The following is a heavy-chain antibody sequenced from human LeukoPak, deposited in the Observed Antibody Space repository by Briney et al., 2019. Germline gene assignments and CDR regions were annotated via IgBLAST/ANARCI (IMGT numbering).Heavy chain of an antibody. CDR2: ISSSGSTI. V-gene: IGHV3-11*04. CDR3: ATSGWYGYYYFDY. J-gene: IGHJ4*02. CDR1: GFTFSDYH. Sequence: GGSLRLSCAASGFTFSDYHMSWIRQAPGKGLEWVSYISSSGSTIYYADSVKGRFTISRDNAKNSLYLQMNSLRAEDTAVYYCATSGWYGYYYFDYWGQGTLVTVSS. D-gene: IGHD6-19*01.